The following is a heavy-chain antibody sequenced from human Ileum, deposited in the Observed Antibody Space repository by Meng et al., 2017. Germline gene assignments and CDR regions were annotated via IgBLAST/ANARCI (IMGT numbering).Heavy chain of an antibody. D-gene: IGHD2-2*01. CDR2: IIPIFGTA. Sequence: VQLLQAVAVVKKPGSSVKGSCKASGGTFSSYAIRWVRQAPGQGLEWMGGIIPIFGTANYAQKFQGRVTITADKSTSTAYMELSSLRSEDTAVYYCAIPDCSSTSCYAGYWGQGTLVTVSS. CDR3: AIPDCSSTSCYAGY. CDR1: GGTFSSYA. V-gene: IGHV1-69*06. J-gene: IGHJ4*02.